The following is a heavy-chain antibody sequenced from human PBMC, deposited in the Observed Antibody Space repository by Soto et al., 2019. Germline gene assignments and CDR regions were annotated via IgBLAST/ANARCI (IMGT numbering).Heavy chain of an antibody. V-gene: IGHV3-33*01. CDR1: GFTFSNYG. CDR2: IWYGGTNK. J-gene: IGHJ4*02. D-gene: IGHD2-21*01. Sequence: QVQLVESGGGVVQPGRSLRLSCVASGFTFSNYGMHWVRQAPGKGLEWVAVIWYGGTNKYYADSAKGRFTISRDNSKNTLYLQLDSLRVEDTAVYYCARDVVDYWGQGTLVTVSS. CDR3: ARDVVDY.